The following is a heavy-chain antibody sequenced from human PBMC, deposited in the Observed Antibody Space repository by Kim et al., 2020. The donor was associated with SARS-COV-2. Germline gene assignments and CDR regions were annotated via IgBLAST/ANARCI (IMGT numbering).Heavy chain of an antibody. J-gene: IGHJ2*01. CDR1: GGSFSGYY. V-gene: IGHV4-34*01. CDR2: INHSGRT. D-gene: IGHD3-10*01. CDR3: ARRLFNTSGWGGHYCDL. Sequence: SETLSLTCAVYGGSFSGYYWSWIRQPPGKGLEWIGEINHSGRTNYNPSLKSRVTISVDTSKNQFSLKLTSVTAADTAVYFRARRLFNTSGWGGHYCDLWG.